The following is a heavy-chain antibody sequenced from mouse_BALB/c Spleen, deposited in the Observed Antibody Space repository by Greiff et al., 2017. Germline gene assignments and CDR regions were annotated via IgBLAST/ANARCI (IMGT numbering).Heavy chain of an antibody. J-gene: IGHJ4*01. CDR3: ASHRYDEDYYAMDD. Sequence: QVQLQQSGPGLVQPSQSLSITCTVSGFSLTSYGVHWVRQSPGKGLEWLGVIWSGGSTDYNAAFISRLSISKDNSKSQVFFKMNSLQANDTAIYYCASHRYDEDYYAMDDWGQGTSVTVSS. CDR1: GFSLTSYG. V-gene: IGHV2-2*02. CDR2: IWSGGST. D-gene: IGHD2-14*01.